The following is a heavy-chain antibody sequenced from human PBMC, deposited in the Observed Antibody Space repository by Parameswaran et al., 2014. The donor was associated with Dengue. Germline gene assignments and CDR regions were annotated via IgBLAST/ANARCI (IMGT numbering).Heavy chain of an antibody. Sequence: WVRQAPGQGLEWMGWISAYNGNTNYAQKLQGRVTMTTDTSTSTAYMELRSLRSDDTAVYYCARDQDNSYGPRDDYWGQGTLVTVSS. CDR2: ISAYNGNT. CDR3: ARDQDNSYGPRDDY. V-gene: IGHV1-18*01. D-gene: IGHD5-18*01. J-gene: IGHJ4*02.